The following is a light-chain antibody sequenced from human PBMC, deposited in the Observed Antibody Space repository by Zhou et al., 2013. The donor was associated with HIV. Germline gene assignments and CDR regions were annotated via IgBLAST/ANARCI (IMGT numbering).Light chain of an antibody. V-gene: IGKV1-39*01. J-gene: IGKJ4*02. Sequence: DIQLTQSPPSLSAFIGGRVTVICWASQSIGTSLNWYQHKVGQAPRLLVYRASTLHRDFPSRFSGSGSGTDFALTISRLQVEDVATYFCQHCFERPLQFGGGTKVEI. CDR2: RAS. CDR3: QHCFERPLQ. CDR1: QSIGTS.